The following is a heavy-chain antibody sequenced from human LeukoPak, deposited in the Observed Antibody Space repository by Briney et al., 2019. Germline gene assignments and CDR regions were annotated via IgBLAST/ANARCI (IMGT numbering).Heavy chain of an antibody. CDR1: GFTFSSYG. CDR2: IWYDGSNK. J-gene: IGHJ6*02. V-gene: IGHV3-33*01. CDR3: ARLGAAAGTHGYYYGMDV. Sequence: GGSLRLSCAAYGFTFSSYGMHWVRQAPGKGLEWVAVIWYDGSNKYYADSVKGRFTISRDNSKNTLYLQMNSLRAEDTAVYYCARLGAAAGTHGYYYGMDVWGQGTTVTVSS. D-gene: IGHD6-13*01.